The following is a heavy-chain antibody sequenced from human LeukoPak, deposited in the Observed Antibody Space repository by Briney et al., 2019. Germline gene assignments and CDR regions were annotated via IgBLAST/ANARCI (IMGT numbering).Heavy chain of an antibody. D-gene: IGHD3-10*01. J-gene: IGHJ6*02. Sequence: ASVKVSCKASGYTFTSYDINWVRQATGQGLEWMGWMNPNSGNTGYAQKFQGRVTMTRNTSISTAYMELSSLRSEDTAVYYCARGSITMVRGASYYYYGMGVWGQGTTVTVSS. CDR1: GYTFTSYD. CDR2: MNPNSGNT. CDR3: ARGSITMVRGASYYYYGMGV. V-gene: IGHV1-8*01.